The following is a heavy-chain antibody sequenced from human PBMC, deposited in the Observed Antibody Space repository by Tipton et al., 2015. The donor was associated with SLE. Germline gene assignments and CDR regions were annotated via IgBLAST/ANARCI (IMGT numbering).Heavy chain of an antibody. CDR3: ARDLTGTIGTPIYGLDV. J-gene: IGHJ6*02. CDR2: VYSSGFS. CDR1: GDSINGYY. Sequence: TLSLTCTVSGDSINGYYWTWIRQPPGKGLEWVGYVYSSGFSDYNPSLRSRVTISLDTSKNQFSLRLSSATAADTAVYYCARDLTGTIGTPIYGLDVWGQGTSVTVSS. D-gene: IGHD1-1*01. V-gene: IGHV4-59*01.